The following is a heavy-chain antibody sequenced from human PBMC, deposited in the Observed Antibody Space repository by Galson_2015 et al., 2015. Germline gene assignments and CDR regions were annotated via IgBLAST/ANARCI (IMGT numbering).Heavy chain of an antibody. D-gene: IGHD4-17*01. Sequence: PALVKPTQTLTLTCTFSGFSLSTSGVGVGWIRQPPGKALEWLALIYWDDDKRYSPSLKSRLTITKDTSKNQVVLTTTNMDPVDTATYYCAPTGYGDYGSAFDIWGQGTMVTVSS. CDR2: IYWDDDK. V-gene: IGHV2-5*02. CDR3: APTGYGDYGSAFDI. CDR1: GFSLSTSGVG. J-gene: IGHJ3*02.